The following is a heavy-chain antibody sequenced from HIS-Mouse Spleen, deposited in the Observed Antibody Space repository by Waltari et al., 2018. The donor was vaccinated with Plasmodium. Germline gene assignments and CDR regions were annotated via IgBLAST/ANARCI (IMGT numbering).Heavy chain of an antibody. J-gene: IGHJ3*02. Sequence: QLQLQESGPGLVKPSETLSLTCTVSGGSISSSSYYWGWIRQPPGKGLEWIGSIYYRGSTYYNPSLKSRVTISGDTSKNQFSLKLSSVTAADTAVYYCARQQLDAFDIWGQGTMVTVSS. V-gene: IGHV4-39*07. CDR2: IYYRGST. D-gene: IGHD6-13*01. CDR3: ARQQLDAFDI. CDR1: GGSISSSSYY.